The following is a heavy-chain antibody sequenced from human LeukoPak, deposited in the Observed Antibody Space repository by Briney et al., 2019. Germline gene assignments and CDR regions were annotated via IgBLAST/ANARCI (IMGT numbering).Heavy chain of an antibody. CDR1: GGSISSGSYY. D-gene: IGHD3-3*01. J-gene: IGHJ3*02. CDR2: IYTSGST. Sequence: SETLSLTCTVSGGSISSGSYYWSWIRQPAGKGLEWIGRIYTSGSTNYNPSLKIRVTISVDTSKNQFSLKLSSVTAADTAVYYCARVFTYYDFWSGPGAFDIWGQGTMVTVSS. V-gene: IGHV4-61*02. CDR3: ARVFTYYDFWSGPGAFDI.